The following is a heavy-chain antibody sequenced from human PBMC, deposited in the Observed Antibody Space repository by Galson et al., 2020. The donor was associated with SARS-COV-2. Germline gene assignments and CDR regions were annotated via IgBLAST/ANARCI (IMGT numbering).Heavy chain of an antibody. J-gene: IGHJ1*01. Sequence: GGSLRLSCAASGFTFSSYAMSWVRQAPGKGLEWVSAISGTGGSTYYADSVKGRFTISRDNSKNTLYLQMNSLRAEDTAVYYCAKLTSSGWYPEYFQHWGQGTLVTVSS. CDR1: GFTFSSYA. V-gene: IGHV3-23*01. CDR2: ISGTGGST. CDR3: AKLTSSGWYPEYFQH. D-gene: IGHD6-19*01.